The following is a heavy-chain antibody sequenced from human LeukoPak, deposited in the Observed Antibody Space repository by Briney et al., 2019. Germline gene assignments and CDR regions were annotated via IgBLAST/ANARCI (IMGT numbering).Heavy chain of an antibody. D-gene: IGHD2-8*01. CDR3: ARAARGSYDFDY. J-gene: IGHJ4*02. Sequence: GGSLRLSCAASGFTFSSYSMNWVRQAPGKGLEWVSSISSSSSYIYYADSVKGRFTISRDNAKNSLYLQMNSLRAEDTAVYYCARAARGSYDFDYWGQGTLVTVSS. CDR1: GFTFSSYS. CDR2: ISSSSSYI. V-gene: IGHV3-21*01.